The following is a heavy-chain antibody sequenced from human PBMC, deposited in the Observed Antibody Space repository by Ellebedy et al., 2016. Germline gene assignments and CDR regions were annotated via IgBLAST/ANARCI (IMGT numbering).Heavy chain of an antibody. V-gene: IGHV3-23*01. J-gene: IGHJ4*02. CDR3: AKEMGYGDSIDY. CDR1: GFSVNTFF. D-gene: IGHD4-17*01. CDR2: ISGSGGST. Sequence: GESLKISXAASGFSVNTFFMSWVRQAPGKGLEWVSAISGSGGSTYYADSVKGRFTISRDNSKNTLYLQMNSLRAEDTAVYYCAKEMGYGDSIDYWGQGTLVTVSS.